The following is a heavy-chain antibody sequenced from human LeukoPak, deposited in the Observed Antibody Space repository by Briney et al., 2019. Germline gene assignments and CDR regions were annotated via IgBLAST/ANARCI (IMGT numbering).Heavy chain of an antibody. V-gene: IGHV3-30-3*01. CDR2: ISYDGSNK. J-gene: IGHJ4*02. CDR1: GFTFSSYA. CDR3: ATPSRG. Sequence: GGSLRLSCAASGFTFSSYAMHWVRQAPGKGLEWVAVISYDGSNKYYADSVKGRFTIPRDNSKNTLYLQMNSLRAEDTAVYYCATPSRGWGQGTLVTVSS.